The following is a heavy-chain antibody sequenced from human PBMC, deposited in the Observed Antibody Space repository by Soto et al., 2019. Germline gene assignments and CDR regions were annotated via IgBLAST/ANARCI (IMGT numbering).Heavy chain of an antibody. D-gene: IGHD3-16*01. CDR2: ISSSSTNI. J-gene: IGHJ6*03. Sequence: EVQLVESGGGLVQPGGSLRLSCAASGFTISGNAMNWVRQAPGRGLEWVSYISSSSTNIHYADSLRGRFTISRDNAKNSLYLQMNSLRDEDTAVYRCARDLSWGSKWYYYMDVWGKGTTVTVSS. V-gene: IGHV3-48*02. CDR1: GFTISGNA. CDR3: ARDLSWGSKWYYYMDV.